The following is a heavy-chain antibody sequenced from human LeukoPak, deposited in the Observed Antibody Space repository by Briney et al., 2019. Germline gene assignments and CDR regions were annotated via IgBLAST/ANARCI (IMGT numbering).Heavy chain of an antibody. V-gene: IGHV4-59*08. Sequence: PSETLSLTCTVSGGSISSYYWSWIRQPPGKGLEWIGYIYYSGSTNYSPSLKSRVTISVDTSKNQFSLKLSSVTVADTAVYYCAKYSGYRAFDIWGQGTMVTVSS. CDR2: IYYSGST. J-gene: IGHJ3*02. CDR3: AKYSGYRAFDI. D-gene: IGHD5-12*01. CDR1: GGSISSYY.